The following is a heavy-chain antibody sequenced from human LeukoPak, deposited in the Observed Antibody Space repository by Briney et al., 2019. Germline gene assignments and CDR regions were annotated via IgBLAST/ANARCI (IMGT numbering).Heavy chain of an antibody. J-gene: IGHJ4*02. CDR1: GCSISSYY. CDR2: IYYSGST. D-gene: IGHD3-9*01. CDR3: ARDYDILTGPFTLGY. Sequence: SETLSLTCTVSGCSISSYYWSWIRQPPGKGLEWIGYIYYSGSTNYNPSLKSRVTISVDTSKNQFSLKLSSVTAADTAVYYCARDYDILTGPFTLGYWGQGTLVTVSS. V-gene: IGHV4-59*12.